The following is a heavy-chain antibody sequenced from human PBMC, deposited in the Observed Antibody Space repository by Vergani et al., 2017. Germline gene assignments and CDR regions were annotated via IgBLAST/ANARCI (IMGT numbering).Heavy chain of an antibody. J-gene: IGHJ5*02. Sequence: QVQLVQSGAEVKKPGSSLKVSCKASGGTFSSYAISWVRPAPGQGLEWMGGIIPVFGTANYAQKFQGRVTITADESTSTADLELSSLRSEDTAVYYYARGTPGTDYGGYNWFDPWGQGTLVTVSS. V-gene: IGHV1-69*01. CDR2: IIPVFGTA. CDR3: ARGTPGTDYGGYNWFDP. CDR1: GGTFSSYA. D-gene: IGHD4-17*01.